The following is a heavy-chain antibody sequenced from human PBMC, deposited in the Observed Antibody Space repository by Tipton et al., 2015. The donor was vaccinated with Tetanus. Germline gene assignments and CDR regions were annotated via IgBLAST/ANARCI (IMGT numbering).Heavy chain of an antibody. CDR3: TPSGILGSVFRFDY. D-gene: IGHD2/OR15-2a*01. V-gene: IGHV3-15*07. J-gene: IGHJ4*02. Sequence: SLRLSCATSGLFFKNAWMNWVRQAPGKGLEWVGRVKNKADGGTTDYSARVRDRFSISRDDSKDTLFLQMNSLKTEDTDLYYCTPSGILGSVFRFDYWGRGTLVVLSS. CDR2: VKNKADGGTT. CDR1: GLFFKNAW.